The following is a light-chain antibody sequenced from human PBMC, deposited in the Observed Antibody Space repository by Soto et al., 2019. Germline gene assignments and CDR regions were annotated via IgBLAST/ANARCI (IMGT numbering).Light chain of an antibody. J-gene: IGKJ1*01. Sequence: DIQMTQSPSTLSASVGDRVTITCRASQSISSWLAWYQQKPGKAPKLLIYKASSLESGAPSRFSGSGSGTEFTLTISSLQPDDFATYYCQQYNSYSWPFGQGTKV. V-gene: IGKV1-5*03. CDR3: QQYNSYSWP. CDR2: KAS. CDR1: QSISSW.